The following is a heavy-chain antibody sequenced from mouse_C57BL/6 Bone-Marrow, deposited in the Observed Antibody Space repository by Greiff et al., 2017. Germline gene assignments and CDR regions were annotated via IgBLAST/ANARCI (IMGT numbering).Heavy chain of an antibody. Sequence: VQLQQSGAELVRPGTSVKVSCKASGYAFTNYLIEWVKQRPGQGLEWIGVINPGSGGTNYNEKFKGKATLTADKSSSTAYMQLSSLTVEDSAVYFCSRGGLRGDYWGQGTSVTVSS. CDR1: GYAFTNYL. J-gene: IGHJ4*01. D-gene: IGHD1-1*01. CDR3: SRGGLRGDY. CDR2: INPGSGGT. V-gene: IGHV1-54*01.